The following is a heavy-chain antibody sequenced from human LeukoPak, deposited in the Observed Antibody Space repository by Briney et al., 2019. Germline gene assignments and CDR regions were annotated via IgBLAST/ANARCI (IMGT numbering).Heavy chain of an antibody. V-gene: IGHV4-30-2*01. Sequence: PSETLSLTCAVSGGSISSGGYSWSWIRQPPGKGLEWIGYIYHSGSTYYNPSLKSRVTISVDRSKNQFSLKLSSVTAADTAVHYCARVDRSFFFDYWGQGTLVTVSS. CDR3: ARVDRSFFFDY. CDR2: IYHSGST. J-gene: IGHJ4*02. CDR1: GGSISSGGYS. D-gene: IGHD3-9*01.